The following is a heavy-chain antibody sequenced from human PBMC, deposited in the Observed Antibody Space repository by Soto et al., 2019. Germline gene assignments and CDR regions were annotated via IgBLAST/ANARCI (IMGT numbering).Heavy chain of an antibody. CDR1: GFTFSSYG. D-gene: IGHD2-8*01. V-gene: IGHV3-33*01. Sequence: GGSLRLSCAASGFTFSSYGMHWVRQAPGKGLEWVAVIWYDGSNKYYADSVKGRFTISRDNSKNTLYLQMNSLRAEDTAVYYCARDPLASVYAITGNFDYWGQGTLVTVSS. CDR3: ARDPLASVYAITGNFDY. J-gene: IGHJ4*02. CDR2: IWYDGSNK.